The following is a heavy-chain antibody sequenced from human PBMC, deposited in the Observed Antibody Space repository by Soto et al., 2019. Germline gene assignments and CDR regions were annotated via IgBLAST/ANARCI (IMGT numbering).Heavy chain of an antibody. V-gene: IGHV3-23*01. J-gene: IGHJ4*02. CDR1: GFTFRSYV. Sequence: EVQLLESGGGLVQPGGSLRLSCAASGFTFRSYVISWVRQAPGKGLEWVSGISGRGGSTYYADSVKGRFTISRDNSKNTLYLQMNRLRAEDTAVYYCAKKTPDSSSSYYFDYWGQGTQVTVSS. CDR3: AKKTPDSSSSYYFDY. D-gene: IGHD6-6*01. CDR2: ISGRGGST.